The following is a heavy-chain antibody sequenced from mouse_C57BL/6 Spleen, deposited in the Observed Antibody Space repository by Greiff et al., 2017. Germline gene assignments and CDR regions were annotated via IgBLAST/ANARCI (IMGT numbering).Heavy chain of an antibody. CDR1: GYTFTSYW. V-gene: IGHV1-50*01. CDR3: ARCEVYFDY. J-gene: IGHJ2*01. CDR2: IDPSDSYT. Sequence: QVQLQQPGAELVKPGASVKLSCKASGYTFTSYWMQWVKQRPGQGLEWIGEIDPSDSYTNYNQKFKGKATLTVDTSSSTAYMQLSSLTSEDSAVYYCARCEVYFDYWGKGTTLTVAP.